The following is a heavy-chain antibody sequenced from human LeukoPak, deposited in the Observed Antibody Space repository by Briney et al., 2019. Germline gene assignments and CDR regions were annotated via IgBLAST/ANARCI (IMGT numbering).Heavy chain of an antibody. CDR1: GFTFSDYY. D-gene: IGHD3-22*01. Sequence: GGSLRLSCAASGFTFSDYYMSWIRQAPGKGLEWVSYISSSGSTIYYADSVKGRFTISRDNAKNSLYLQMNSLRAEDTAVYYCARVSGITMIVVVLEDPFDIWGQGTMVTVSS. CDR2: ISSSGSTI. V-gene: IGHV3-11*01. CDR3: ARVSGITMIVVVLEDPFDI. J-gene: IGHJ3*02.